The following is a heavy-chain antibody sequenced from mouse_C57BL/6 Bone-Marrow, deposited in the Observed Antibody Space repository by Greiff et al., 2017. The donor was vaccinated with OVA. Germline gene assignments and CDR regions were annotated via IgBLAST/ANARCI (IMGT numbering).Heavy chain of an antibody. Sequence: VQLQQPGAELVKPGASVKLSCKASGYTFTSYWMHWVKQRPEQGLEWIGWIDPENGDTEYASKFQGKATITADTSSNTAYLQLSSLTSEDTAVYYCTTDGYFAWFAYWGQGTLVTVSA. CDR3: TTDGYFAWFAY. V-gene: IGHV14-4*01. J-gene: IGHJ3*01. CDR1: GYTFTSYW. D-gene: IGHD2-3*01. CDR2: IDPENGDT.